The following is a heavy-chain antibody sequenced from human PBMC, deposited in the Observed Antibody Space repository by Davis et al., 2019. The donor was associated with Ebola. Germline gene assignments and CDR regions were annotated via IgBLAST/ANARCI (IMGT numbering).Heavy chain of an antibody. CDR3: AKDSSSWYYFDDSGYPFDD. Sequence: ASVKVSCKASEYSFTSYDINWVRQATGQGLEWMGWMNPNSGNTYYAQKFQGRVTMTRNTSTNTAYMELRSLRSDDTAVYYCAKDSSSWYYFDDSGYPFDDWGQGTLVIVSS. CDR2: MNPNSGNT. V-gene: IGHV1-8*01. CDR1: EYSFTSYD. J-gene: IGHJ4*02. D-gene: IGHD3-22*01.